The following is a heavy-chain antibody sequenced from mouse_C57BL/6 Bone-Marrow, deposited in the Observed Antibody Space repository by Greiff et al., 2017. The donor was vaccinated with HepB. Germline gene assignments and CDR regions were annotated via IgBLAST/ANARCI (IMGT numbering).Heavy chain of an antibody. Sequence: VQLKQSGAELARPGASVKLSCKASGYTFTSYGISWVKQRTGQGLEWIGEIYPRSGNTYYNEKFKGKATLTADKSSSTAYMELRSLTSEDSAVYFCARRGELVATSYFDYWGQGTTLTVSS. CDR3: ARRGELVATSYFDY. J-gene: IGHJ2*01. CDR1: GYTFTSYG. D-gene: IGHD1-1*01. CDR2: IYPRSGNT. V-gene: IGHV1-81*01.